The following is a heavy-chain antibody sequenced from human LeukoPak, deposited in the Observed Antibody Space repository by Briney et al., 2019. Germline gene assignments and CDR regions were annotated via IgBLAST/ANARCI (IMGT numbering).Heavy chain of an antibody. CDR1: GYTFTSYG. D-gene: IGHD2-15*01. CDR2: ISSYNGNT. Sequence: GASVKVSCKASGYTFTSYGISWVRQAPGQGLEWMGWISSYNGNTNYAQKLQGRLTMTTDTSTSTAYMELRSLRSDDTAVYYCARDRRSYCSGAGCDSGTDYWGQGTLVTVSS. J-gene: IGHJ4*02. V-gene: IGHV1-18*01. CDR3: ARDRRSYCSGAGCDSGTDY.